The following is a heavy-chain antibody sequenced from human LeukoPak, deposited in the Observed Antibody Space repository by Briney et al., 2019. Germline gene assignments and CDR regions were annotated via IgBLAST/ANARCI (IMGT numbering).Heavy chain of an antibody. CDR2: IWYDGSNK. D-gene: IGHD2-8*02. CDR3: ARETGTDYFDY. V-gene: IGHV3-33*01. J-gene: IGHJ4*02. CDR1: GFTVSSYG. Sequence: PGGSLRLSCAASGFTVSSYGMHWVRQAPGKGLEWVAVIWYDGSNKYYADSVKGRFTISRDNSKNTLYLQMNSLRAEDTAVYYCARETGTDYFDYWGQGTLVTVSS.